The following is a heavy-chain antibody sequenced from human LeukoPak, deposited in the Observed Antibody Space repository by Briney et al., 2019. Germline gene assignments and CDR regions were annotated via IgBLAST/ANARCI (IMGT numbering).Heavy chain of an antibody. CDR1: GGSFIHFY. Sequence: ETLSLTFVVDGGSFIHFYWTWIRQPPGTGLEWIGEINLTGNTNYNPSLTDYNPSLKSRVIISLDTSKNQLSLNLNSVTAADTGVYFCARVRHDPLEYGYYMDVWGKGTTVTVSS. J-gene: IGHJ6*03. CDR2: INLTGNT. V-gene: IGHV4-34*01. CDR3: ARVRHDPLEYGYYMDV. D-gene: IGHD3-3*01.